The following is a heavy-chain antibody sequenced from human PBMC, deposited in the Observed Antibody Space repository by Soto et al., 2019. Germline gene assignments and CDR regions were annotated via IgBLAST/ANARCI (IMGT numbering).Heavy chain of an antibody. CDR2: ICWNSGSI. J-gene: IGHJ4*02. CDR1: GFTFDDYA. V-gene: IGHV3-9*01. CDR3: AKDISGSPVAGDFDY. D-gene: IGHD6-19*01. Sequence: GGSLRLSCAASGFTFDDYAMHWVRQAPVKCLEWVSGICWNSGSIGYADSVKGRFTISRDNAKNSLYLQMNSLRAEDTALYYCAKDISGSPVAGDFDYWGQGTLVTVSS.